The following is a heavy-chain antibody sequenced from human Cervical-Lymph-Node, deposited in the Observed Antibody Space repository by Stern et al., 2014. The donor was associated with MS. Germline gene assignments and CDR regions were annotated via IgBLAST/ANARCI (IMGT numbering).Heavy chain of an antibody. CDR3: AFGGRSGYPKHFDP. J-gene: IGHJ5*02. V-gene: IGHV1-69*12. Sequence: QVQLVQSGAEVKKPGSSVKVSCKASGGTFSTYSISWVRQAPGQGLEWMGGINPIFATANYAQKFHGRVTITADDSTSTAYMELSSLRSEDTAVYYCAFGGRSGYPKHFDPWGQGTVVTVSS. CDR2: INPIFATA. D-gene: IGHD5-12*01. CDR1: GGTFSTYS.